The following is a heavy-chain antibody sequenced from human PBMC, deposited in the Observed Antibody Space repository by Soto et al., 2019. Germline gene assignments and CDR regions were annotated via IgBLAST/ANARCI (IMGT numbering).Heavy chain of an antibody. J-gene: IGHJ4*02. CDR2: IIPIFGTA. V-gene: IGHV1-69*01. CDR3: ARGSHSPGIAVAGYYY. Sequence: QVQLVQSGAEVKKPGSSVKVSCKASGVPFSSYAISWVRQAPGQGLEWMGGIIPIFGTANYAQKFQGRVTITADESNSTAYMELSSLTSEDTAMYYCARGSHSPGIAVAGYYYWGQGTLVTVSS. CDR1: GVPFSSYA. D-gene: IGHD6-19*01.